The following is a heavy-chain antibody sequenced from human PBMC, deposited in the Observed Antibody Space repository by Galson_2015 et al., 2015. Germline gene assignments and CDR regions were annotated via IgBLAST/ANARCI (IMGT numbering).Heavy chain of an antibody. CDR1: GFTFSSYA. D-gene: IGHD3-22*01. J-gene: IGHJ4*02. V-gene: IGHV3-23*01. Sequence: SLRLSCAASGFTFSSYAMSWVRQAPGKGLEWVSAISGSGGSTYYADSVKGRFTISRDNSKNTLYLQMNSLRAEDTAVYYCAKNYYDSSGYPPLYYFDYWGQGTLVTVSS. CDR2: ISGSGGST. CDR3: AKNYYDSSGYPPLYYFDY.